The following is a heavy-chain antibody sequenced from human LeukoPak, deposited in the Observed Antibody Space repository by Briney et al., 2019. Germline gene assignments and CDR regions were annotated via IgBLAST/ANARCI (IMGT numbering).Heavy chain of an antibody. J-gene: IGHJ4*02. CDR1: GGSISSSSYY. D-gene: IGHD6-13*01. CDR2: IYYSGST. V-gene: IGHV4-39*07. CDR3: AGAAAGIMLVY. Sequence: PSETLSLTCTVSGGSISSSSYYWGWIRQPPGKGLEWIGSIYYSGSTYYNPSLKSRVTISVDTSKNQFSLRLSSVTAADTAVYYCAGAAAGIMLVYWGQGTLVTVSS.